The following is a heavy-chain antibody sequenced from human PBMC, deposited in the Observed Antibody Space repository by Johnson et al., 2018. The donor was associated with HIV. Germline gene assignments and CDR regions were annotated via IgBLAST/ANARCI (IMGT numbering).Heavy chain of an antibody. CDR2: IKQDGSEK. Sequence: QLVESGGGVVQPGGSLRLSCAASGFTFSSYWMSWVRQAPGKGLEWVANIKQDGSEKYYVDSVKGRFTISRDNAKNSLYLQMNSLRAEDTAVYYCAKGYSSSGYWVTPNDAFDLWGQGTMVTVSS. CDR1: GFTFSSYW. J-gene: IGHJ3*01. D-gene: IGHD3-22*01. V-gene: IGHV3-7*05. CDR3: AKGYSSSGYWVTPNDAFDL.